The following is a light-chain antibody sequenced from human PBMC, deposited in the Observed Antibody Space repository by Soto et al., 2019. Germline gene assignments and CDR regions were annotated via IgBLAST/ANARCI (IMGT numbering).Light chain of an antibody. J-gene: IGLJ3*02. CDR2: RNN. Sequence: QSVLTQPPSASGTPGQRVTISCSGSSSNIGSNYVYWYQQLPGTAPRLLIYRNNQRTSGVPDRFSGSKSGTSASLAISGLRSEDEADYYCAAWDDSLSGRVLGGGTKLTVL. V-gene: IGLV1-47*01. CDR3: AAWDDSLSGRV. CDR1: SSNIGSNY.